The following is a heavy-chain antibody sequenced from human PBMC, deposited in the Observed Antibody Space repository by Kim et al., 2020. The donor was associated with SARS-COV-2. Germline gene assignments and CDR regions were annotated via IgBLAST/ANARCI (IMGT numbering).Heavy chain of an antibody. CDR2: INQDVSEK. V-gene: IGHV3-7*03. CDR1: GFTFSSYW. D-gene: IGHD4-17*01. Sequence: GGSLRLSCAASGFTFSSYWMNWVRQAPGKGLEWVANINQDVSEKNYVDSVKGRFAISRDNAKNSLYLQMNSLRAEDTAVYYCTRPPPTVATPADSWGQGTLVLVSS. J-gene: IGHJ4*02. CDR3: TRPPPTVATPADS.